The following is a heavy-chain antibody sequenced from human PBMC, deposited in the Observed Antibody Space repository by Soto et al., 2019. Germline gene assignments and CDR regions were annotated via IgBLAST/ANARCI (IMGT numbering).Heavy chain of an antibody. J-gene: IGHJ6*02. V-gene: IGHV3-30-3*01. CDR2: ISYDGSNK. D-gene: IGHD4-17*01. Sequence: GGSLRLSCAASGFTFSSYAMHWVRQAPGKGLEWVAVISYDGSNKYYADSVKGRFTISRDNSKNTLYLQMNSLRAEDTAVYYCARDPYVVDYGDLYQPYYYYGMDVWGQGTTVTVSS. CDR3: ARDPYVVDYGDLYQPYYYYGMDV. CDR1: GFTFSSYA.